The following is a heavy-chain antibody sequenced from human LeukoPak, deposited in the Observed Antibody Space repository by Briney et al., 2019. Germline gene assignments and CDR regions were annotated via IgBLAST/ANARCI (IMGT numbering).Heavy chain of an antibody. CDR3: AGVVVAATPGWFDP. CDR2: IYYSGST. J-gene: IGHJ5*02. V-gene: IGHV4-31*03. D-gene: IGHD2-15*01. Sequence: SETLSLTCTVSGVSISSGGYYWSWIRQHPGKGLEWIGYIYYSGSTYYNPSLKSRVTISVDTSKNQFSLKLSSVTAADTAVYYCAGVVVAATPGWFDPWGQGTLVTVSS. CDR1: GVSISSGGYY.